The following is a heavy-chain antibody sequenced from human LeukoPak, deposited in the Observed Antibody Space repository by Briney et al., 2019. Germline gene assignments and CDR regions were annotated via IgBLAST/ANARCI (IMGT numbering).Heavy chain of an antibody. J-gene: IGHJ5*02. CDR2: IYYSGST. CDR3: ARGGIGSGSYYNEP. CDR1: GGSISSSSYY. Sequence: SETLSLTCTVSGGSISSSSYYWGWIRQPPGKGLEWIGSIYYSGSTYYNPSLKSRVTISVDTSKNQFSLKLSSVTAADTAVYYCARGGIGSGSYYNEPWGQGTLVTVSS. D-gene: IGHD3-10*01. V-gene: IGHV4-39*01.